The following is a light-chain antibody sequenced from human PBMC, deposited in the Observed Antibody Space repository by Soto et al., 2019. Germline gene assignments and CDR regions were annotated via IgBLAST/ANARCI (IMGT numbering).Light chain of an antibody. CDR3: AAGDDSLNGDVV. CDR2: SNN. Sequence: QSVLTQPPSASGTPEQRVTISCSGSSSNIGSNTVNWYQQLPGTAPKLLIYSNNQRPSGVPDRFSGSKSGTSASLAISGLQSEDEADYYCAAGDDSLNGDVVFGGGTKLTVL. V-gene: IGLV1-44*01. J-gene: IGLJ2*01. CDR1: SSNIGSNT.